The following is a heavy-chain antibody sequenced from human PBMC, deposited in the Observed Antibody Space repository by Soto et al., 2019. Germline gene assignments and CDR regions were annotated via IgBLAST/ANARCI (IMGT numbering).Heavy chain of an antibody. V-gene: IGHV3-21*01. Sequence: PGGSLRLSCAASGFTFSSYSMNWVRQAPGKGLGWVSSISSSSSYIYYADSVKGRFTISRDNAKNSLYLQMNSLRAEDTAVYYCARVRLFGVAIATVDYWGQGTLVTVSS. D-gene: IGHD3-3*01. J-gene: IGHJ4*02. CDR2: ISSSSSYI. CDR3: ARVRLFGVAIATVDY. CDR1: GFTFSSYS.